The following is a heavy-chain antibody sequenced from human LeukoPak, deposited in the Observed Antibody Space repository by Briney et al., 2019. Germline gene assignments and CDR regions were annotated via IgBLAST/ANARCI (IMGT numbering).Heavy chain of an antibody. D-gene: IGHD3-10*02. CDR1: GFTFSSYG. CDR2: ISGNSGST. V-gene: IGHV3-23*01. CDR3: ARDLSSGSYFIDY. J-gene: IGHJ4*02. Sequence: GGSLRLSCAASGFTFSSYGMSWVRQAPGKGLEWVSGISGNSGSTYYAESVKGRFTISRDNSKNTLYLQMNSLRAEDTAVYYCARDLSSGSYFIDYWGQGTLVTVSS.